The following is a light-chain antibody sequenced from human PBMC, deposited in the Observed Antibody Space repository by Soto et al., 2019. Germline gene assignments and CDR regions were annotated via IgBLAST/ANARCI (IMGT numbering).Light chain of an antibody. CDR2: EGS. J-gene: IGLJ2*01. V-gene: IGLV2-23*01. CDR3: CSYAGSSTAI. Sequence: QSVLTQPASVSGSPGQSITISCTGTSSDVGSDNLASWYQQHPGKAPKLMIYEGSKRPSGVSNRFSGSKSGNTASLTISGLQVEDEADYYCCSYAGSSTAIFGGGTKVTVL. CDR1: SSDVGSDNL.